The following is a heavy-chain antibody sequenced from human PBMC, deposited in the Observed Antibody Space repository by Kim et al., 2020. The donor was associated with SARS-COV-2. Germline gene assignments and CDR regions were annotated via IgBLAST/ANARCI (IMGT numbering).Heavy chain of an antibody. CDR2: IYYSGST. Sequence: SETLSLTCTVSGGSISSGDYYWSWIRQPPGKGLEWIGYIYYSGSTYYNPSLKSRVTISVDTSKNQFSLKLSSVTAADTAVYYCASQRTSLWWGFDYWGQGTLVTVSS. V-gene: IGHV4-30-4*01. J-gene: IGHJ4*02. D-gene: IGHD2-21*01. CDR1: GGSISSGDYY. CDR3: ASQRTSLWWGFDY.